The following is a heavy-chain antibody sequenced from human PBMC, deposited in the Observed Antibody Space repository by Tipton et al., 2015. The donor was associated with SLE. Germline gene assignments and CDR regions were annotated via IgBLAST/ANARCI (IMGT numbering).Heavy chain of an antibody. CDR2: IYYSGST. D-gene: IGHD6-13*01. Sequence: TLSLTCTVSGGSISSYYWSWIRQPPGKGLEWIGYIYYSGSTNYNPSLKSRVTISVDTSKNQFSLKLSSVTAADTAVYYCARGGSSCPDAFYIWGQGTMVTVSS. V-gene: IGHV4-59*01. CDR1: GGSISSYY. J-gene: IGHJ3*02. CDR3: ARGGSSCPDAFYI.